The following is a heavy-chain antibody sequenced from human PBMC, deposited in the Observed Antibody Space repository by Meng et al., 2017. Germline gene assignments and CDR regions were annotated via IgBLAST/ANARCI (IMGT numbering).Heavy chain of an antibody. CDR3: ARSEMATTCFDY. D-gene: IGHD5-24*01. J-gene: IGHJ4*02. Sequence: QVRLGESGGGVVQSGRFLRLSCAASGFTFSSYAMHWVRQAPGKGLEWVAVISYDGSNKYYADSVKGRFTISRDNSKNTLYLQMNSLRAEDTAVYYCARSEMATTCFDYWGQGTLVTVSS. CDR1: GFTFSSYA. V-gene: IGHV3-30*04. CDR2: ISYDGSNK.